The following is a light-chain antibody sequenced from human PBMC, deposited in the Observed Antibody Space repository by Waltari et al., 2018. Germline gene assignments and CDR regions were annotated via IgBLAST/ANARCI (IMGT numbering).Light chain of an antibody. CDR2: STN. V-gene: IGLV8-61*01. CDR3: VLYMGRGISI. CDR1: SGSVSTGSY. Sequence: QTVVTQEPSFSVSPGGTVTLTCGLSSGSVSTGSYPIWYQQTPGQAPRTLIFSTNTRSSGVPDRFSGSILGNKAALTITGAQADDESDYYCVLYMGRGISIFGGGTKVTVL. J-gene: IGLJ2*01.